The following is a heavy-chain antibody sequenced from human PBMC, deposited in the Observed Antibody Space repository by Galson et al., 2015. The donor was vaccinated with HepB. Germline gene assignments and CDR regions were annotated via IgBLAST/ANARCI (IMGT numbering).Heavy chain of an antibody. CDR1: GYTFTSYG. D-gene: IGHD3-22*01. CDR2: ISAYNGNT. Sequence: SVKVSCKASGYTFTSYGISWVRQAPGQGLEWMGWISAYNGNTNYAQKLQGRVTMTTDTSTSTAYMELRSLRSDDTAVYYCAREEGSYYDSSGYYPGLGVDYWGQGTLVTVSS. J-gene: IGHJ4*02. V-gene: IGHV1-18*01. CDR3: AREEGSYYDSSGYYPGLGVDY.